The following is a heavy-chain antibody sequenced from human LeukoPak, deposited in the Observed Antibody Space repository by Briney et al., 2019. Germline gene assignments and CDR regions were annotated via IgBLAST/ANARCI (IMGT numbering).Heavy chain of an antibody. J-gene: IGHJ4*02. D-gene: IGHD3-3*01. CDR1: GYTFTAYY. CDR3: ARDRTISLGTSKEIKYITIFDY. V-gene: IGHV1-2*02. Sequence: ASVKVSCKASGYTFTAYYMHWVRQAPGQGLEWMGWINPNSGGTNYAQKFRGRVTMTRDTSISTAYMELSRLRSDDTAVYYCARDRTISLGTSKEIKYITIFDYWGQGTLVTVSS. CDR2: INPNSGGT.